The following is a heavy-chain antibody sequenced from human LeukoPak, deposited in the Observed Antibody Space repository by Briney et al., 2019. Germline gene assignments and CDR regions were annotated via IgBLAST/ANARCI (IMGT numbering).Heavy chain of an antibody. D-gene: IGHD3-22*01. CDR1: GFTFSNYA. Sequence: GRSLRLSCAASGFTFSNYAMHWVRQAPGKGLEWVAVISYDGTNKNHADSVKGRFTISRDNSKNTLYLQMNSLRAEDTAVYYCTRGPGYHDSSYLDYWGQGTLVTVSS. CDR2: ISYDGTNK. J-gene: IGHJ4*02. V-gene: IGHV3-30*04. CDR3: TRGPGYHDSSYLDY.